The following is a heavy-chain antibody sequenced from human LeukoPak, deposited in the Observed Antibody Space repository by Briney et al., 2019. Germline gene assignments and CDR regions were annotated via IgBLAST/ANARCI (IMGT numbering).Heavy chain of an antibody. CDR2: ISSNNDNP. CDR3: ARDGTSTDDY. CDR1: GYTFITFG. V-gene: IGHV1-18*01. J-gene: IGHJ4*02. Sequence: ASVRVSSKPSGYTFITFGINWVRQAPDQGLEWMGWISSNNDNPNYGQKCQGRFTVTTDSSTSTAYMELRNLRFDDTAVYYCARDGTSTDDYWGQGALVTVSS. D-gene: IGHD2-2*01.